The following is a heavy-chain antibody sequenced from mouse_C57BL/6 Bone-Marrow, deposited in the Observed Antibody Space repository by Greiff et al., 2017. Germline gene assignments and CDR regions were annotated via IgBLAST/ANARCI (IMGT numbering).Heavy chain of an antibody. CDR2: IYPGSGNT. Sequence: VQLQQSGAELVRPGASVKLSCKASGYTFTDYYINWVKQRPGQGLEWIARIYPGSGNTYYNDKFKGKATLTAEKSSSTAYMQLSSLTSEDSAVYFCARGDYGSSYWYFDVWGTGTTVTVSS. D-gene: IGHD1-1*01. CDR1: GYTFTDYY. J-gene: IGHJ1*03. V-gene: IGHV1-76*01. CDR3: ARGDYGSSYWYFDV.